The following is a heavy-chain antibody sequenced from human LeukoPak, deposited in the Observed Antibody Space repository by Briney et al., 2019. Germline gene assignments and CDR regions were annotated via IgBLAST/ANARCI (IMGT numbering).Heavy chain of an antibody. J-gene: IGHJ4*02. CDR1: GYTFTSYG. V-gene: IGHV1-18*01. CDR2: ISAYNGNT. Sequence: ASVKVSCKASGYTFTSYGISWVRQAPGQGLEWMGWISAYNGNTNYAQKLQGRVTMTTDTSTNTAYMELRSLRSDDTAVYYCARDWAAKYYYDSSGFSAPGGYWGQGTLVTVSS. CDR3: ARDWAAKYYYDSSGFSAPGGY. D-gene: IGHD3-22*01.